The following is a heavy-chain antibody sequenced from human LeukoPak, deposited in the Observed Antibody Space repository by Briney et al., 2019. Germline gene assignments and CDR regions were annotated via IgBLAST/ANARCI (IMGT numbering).Heavy chain of an antibody. CDR2: IIGSGGST. Sequence: HPGGSLRLACTASGFTFSSYAMSWVRQAPGKGLEWVSGIIGSGGSTYYADSVKGRFTISRDNSKNTLYLQMNSLRAEDTAVRGTAMVRSYYMDVWGKGTTVTVSS. J-gene: IGHJ6*03. D-gene: IGHD5-18*01. V-gene: IGHV3-23*01. CDR1: GFTFSSYA. CDR3: AMVRSYYMDV.